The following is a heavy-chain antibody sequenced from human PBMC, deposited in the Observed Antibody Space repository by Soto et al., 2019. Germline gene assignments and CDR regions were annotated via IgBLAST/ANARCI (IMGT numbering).Heavy chain of an antibody. D-gene: IGHD2-15*01. Sequence: QVQLVQSGAEARKPGASVRVSCKASGYTFIDYFIHWVRQAPGQGLEWMGCINPSSDATDYSQKFRGRVTMTRDTSIGTASMELSRLRSADNAVYYCVRGLRWRDLDYWGKGTPVTVSA. CDR1: GYTFIDYF. J-gene: IGHJ4*02. V-gene: IGHV1-2*02. CDR2: INPSSDAT. CDR3: VRGLRWRDLDY.